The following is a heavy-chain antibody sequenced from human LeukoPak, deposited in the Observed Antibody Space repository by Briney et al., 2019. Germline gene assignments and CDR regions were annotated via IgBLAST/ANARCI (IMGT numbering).Heavy chain of an antibody. CDR2: ISGNSGST. V-gene: IGHV3-23*01. D-gene: IGHD2-15*01. Sequence: GGSLRLSCAASGFTFNNYAMTWVRQAPGKGLEWVSGISGNSGSTYYADSVKGRFTISRDNSKNTMYLQMNSLRAEDAAVYYCAKDLVVVAAKGDYFDYWGQGTLVTVSS. CDR3: AKDLVVVAAKGDYFDY. J-gene: IGHJ4*02. CDR1: GFTFNNYA.